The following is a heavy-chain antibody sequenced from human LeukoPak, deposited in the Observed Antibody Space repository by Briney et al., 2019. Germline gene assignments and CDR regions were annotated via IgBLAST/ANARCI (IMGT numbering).Heavy chain of an antibody. CDR1: GFTLSSYA. Sequence: GGSLRLSCAASGFTLSSYAMTWVCQAPGRGLEWVSSVDGGGGGTYYADSVKGRFTISRDNSKDTLYLQMNGLRAEDTAVYFCAKQSAGSAAWYSLHYDFWGQGTLVTVSS. CDR2: VDGGGGGT. V-gene: IGHV3-23*01. CDR3: AKQSAGSAAWYSLHYDF. J-gene: IGHJ4*02. D-gene: IGHD6-13*01.